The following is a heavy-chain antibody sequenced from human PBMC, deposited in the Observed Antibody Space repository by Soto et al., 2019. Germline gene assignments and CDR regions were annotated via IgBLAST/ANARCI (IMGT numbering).Heavy chain of an antibody. V-gene: IGHV1-69*13. J-gene: IGHJ4*02. D-gene: IGHD4-17*01. Sequence: SVKVSCKASGGTFSSYAISWVRRAPGQGLEWMGGIIPIFGTANYAQKFQGRVTITADESTSTAYMELSSLRSEDTAVYYCAREASYGGNLDYWGQGTLVTVSS. CDR3: AREASYGGNLDY. CDR1: GGTFSSYA. CDR2: IIPIFGTA.